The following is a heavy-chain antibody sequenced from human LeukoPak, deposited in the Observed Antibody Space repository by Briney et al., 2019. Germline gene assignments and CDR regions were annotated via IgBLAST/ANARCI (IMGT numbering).Heavy chain of an antibody. V-gene: IGHV3-53*01. J-gene: IGHJ4*02. Sequence: GGSLRLSCAASGFTFSSYSMNWVRQAPGKGLEWVSVIYISGPTYYADSVKGRFTISRDNSKNTLYLQMNSLRAEDTAVYYCARGPYLHFDYWGLGTLVTVSS. CDR1: GFTFSSYS. CDR2: IYISGPT. CDR3: ARGPYLHFDY.